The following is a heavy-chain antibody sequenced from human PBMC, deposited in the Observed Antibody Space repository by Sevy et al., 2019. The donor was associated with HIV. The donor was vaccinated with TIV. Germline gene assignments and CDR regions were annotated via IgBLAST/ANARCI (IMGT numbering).Heavy chain of an antibody. V-gene: IGHV4-39*01. J-gene: IGHJ4*02. CDR3: ARREKTRQLLSPHFDY. D-gene: IGHD2-2*01. Sequence: SETLSLTCTVSGGSISSSSYYWGWIRQPPGKGLEWIGSIYYSGSTYYNPSLKSRVTISVDTSKNQFSLKLSSVTAADTAVYYCARREKTRQLLSPHFDYWGQGTLVTVSS. CDR1: GGSISSSSYY. CDR2: IYYSGST.